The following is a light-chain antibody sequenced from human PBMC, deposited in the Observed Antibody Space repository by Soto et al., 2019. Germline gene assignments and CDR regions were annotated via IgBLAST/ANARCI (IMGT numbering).Light chain of an antibody. CDR3: SSYTDRKHLV. V-gene: IGLV2-8*01. Sequence: QSALTQSPSASGSPGQSVTISCTGTSSDIGGYNSVSWYQQHPGKAPKVMIYDVTKRPSGVPDRFSGSKSDNTASLTVSAPQAEDEADYYCSSYTDRKHLVFGTGTKLTVL. CDR2: DVT. CDR1: SSDIGGYNS. J-gene: IGLJ1*01.